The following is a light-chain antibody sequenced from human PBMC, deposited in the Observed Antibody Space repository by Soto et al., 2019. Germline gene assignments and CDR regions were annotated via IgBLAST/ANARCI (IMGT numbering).Light chain of an antibody. V-gene: IGKV2-28*01. CDR3: MQALQIRVE. CDR1: QSLLHSNGYNY. J-gene: IGKJ1*01. Sequence: DSVMTQFPLSLSVTPGEPASISCRSSQSLLHSNGYNYLDWYVQKPGQSPQLLIYLGSNRASGVPDRFSGRGSGTDFTLKISRVEAEDVGVYYCMQALQIRVEFGQGTKVEIK. CDR2: LGS.